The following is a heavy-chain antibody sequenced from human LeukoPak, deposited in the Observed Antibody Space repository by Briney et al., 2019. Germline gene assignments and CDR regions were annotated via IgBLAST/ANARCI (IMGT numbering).Heavy chain of an antibody. D-gene: IGHD4-17*01. CDR3: ASTLPNTVTTLSY. V-gene: IGHV1-2*02. J-gene: IGHJ4*02. CDR2: INANSGGT. Sequence: ASVTVSCKASGYTFNGYYLHWVRQAPGQGVEGLGWINANSGGTNYAQKFEGRVTMTRDTSNSKAYMELNGVRCDGTAVYYCASTLPNTVTTLSYWGQGTLVTVSS. CDR1: GYTFNGYY.